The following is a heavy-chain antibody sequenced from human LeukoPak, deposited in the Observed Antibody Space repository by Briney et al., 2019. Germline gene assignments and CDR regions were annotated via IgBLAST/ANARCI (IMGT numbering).Heavy chain of an antibody. V-gene: IGHV4-4*09. D-gene: IGHD6-6*01. Sequence: PSETLSLTCTVSGGSISTFYWSWIRRPPGKGLEWIAYIHASGPTNYNPSLKSRITISVDTSKNQFSLKLSSVTAADTAVYYCARHDAGIAARPFDNWGQGTLVTVSS. CDR1: GGSISTFY. J-gene: IGHJ4*02. CDR3: ARHDAGIAARPFDN. CDR2: IHASGPT.